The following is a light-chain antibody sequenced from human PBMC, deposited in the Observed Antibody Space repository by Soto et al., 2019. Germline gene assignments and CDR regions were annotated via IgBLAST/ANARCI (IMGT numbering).Light chain of an antibody. CDR1: KLGDKY. V-gene: IGLV3-1*01. CDR3: QEWDRSPHPSNVA. J-gene: IGLJ2*01. CDR2: QDS. Sequence: SYELTQPPSVSVSPGQTASITCSGDKLGDKYACWYQQKPGQSPVLVIYQDSKRPSGIPERFSGSNSGNTATLTISGTQAMDDAHYYGQEWDRSPHPSNVAFGGGTKRTVL.